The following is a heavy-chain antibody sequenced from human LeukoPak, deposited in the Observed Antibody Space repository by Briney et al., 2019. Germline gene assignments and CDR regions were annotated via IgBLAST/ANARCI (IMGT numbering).Heavy chain of an antibody. J-gene: IGHJ6*02. CDR1: GFTFSSYS. CDR2: ISSSSSYI. V-gene: IGHV3-21*01. D-gene: IGHD4-17*01. Sequence: PGGSLRLSCAASGFTFSSYSMNWVRQAPGKGLEWVSSISSSSSYIYYADSVKGRFTISRDNAKNSLYLQMNSLRAEDTAVYYCARVNGDDHYYYYYYGMDVWGQGTTVTVSS. CDR3: ARVNGDDHYYYYYYGMDV.